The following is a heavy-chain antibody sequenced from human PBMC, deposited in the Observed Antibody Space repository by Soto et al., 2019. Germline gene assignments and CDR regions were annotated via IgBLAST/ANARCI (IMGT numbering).Heavy chain of an antibody. J-gene: IGHJ6*02. CDR2: ISGSGAST. CDR1: GLNFHTYA. CDR3: ARDRGRTAAGAYHYYQYGMDV. Sequence: EVKLLQSGGGPAQPGGSLTLSCVASGLNFHTYAMSWVRQAPGKGLELVSEISGSGASTFYADSVRGRFAISRDNSEKTLSLRMDSLRVEDTATYYCARDRGRTAAGAYHYYQYGMDVWGQGTTVIVSS. V-gene: IGHV3-23*01. D-gene: IGHD6-13*01.